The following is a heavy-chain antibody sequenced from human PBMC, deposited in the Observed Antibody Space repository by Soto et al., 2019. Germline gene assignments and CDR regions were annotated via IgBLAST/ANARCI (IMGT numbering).Heavy chain of an antibody. Sequence: EVQLLESGGGLVQPGGSLRLSCAASGFTFSSYAMSWVRQAPGKGLEWVSAISGSGAGTYYADSVKGRFTISRDNSKNTLYLQMNSLRAEDTAVYYCANPYSSLYFAYWGQGTLVTVSS. CDR2: ISGSGAGT. J-gene: IGHJ4*02. D-gene: IGHD6-19*01. V-gene: IGHV3-23*01. CDR3: ANPYSSLYFAY. CDR1: GFTFSSYA.